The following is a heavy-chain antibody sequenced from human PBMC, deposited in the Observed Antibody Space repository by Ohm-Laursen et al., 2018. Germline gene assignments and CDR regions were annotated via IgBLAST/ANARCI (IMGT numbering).Heavy chain of an antibody. Sequence: SLRLSCSAPGFTFSSYWMQWVRQAPGKGLVWVSRINSDGSSTSYVDSVKGRFTISRDNAKNTLYLQMNSLRAEDTAVYYCTRGATLDAWGQGTTVTVSS. CDR3: TRGATLDA. CDR1: GFTFSSYW. V-gene: IGHV3-74*01. J-gene: IGHJ6*02. D-gene: IGHD5-12*01. CDR2: INSDGSST.